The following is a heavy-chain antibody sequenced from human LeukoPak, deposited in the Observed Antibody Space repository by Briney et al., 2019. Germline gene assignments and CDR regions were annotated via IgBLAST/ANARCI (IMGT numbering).Heavy chain of an antibody. CDR1: GSSISRYY. CDR3: ARDRPYYFGSGSYYDGFDS. D-gene: IGHD3-10*01. J-gene: IGHJ4*02. Sequence: SETLSLTCTVSGSSISRYYWSWLRQPPGKGLEWIGYIYHSGSTNYRPSLKNRVTISLDTSKNQFSLNLSSVTAADTAVYYCARDRPYYFGSGSYYDGFDSWGQGTLVTVSS. CDR2: IYHSGST. V-gene: IGHV4-59*01.